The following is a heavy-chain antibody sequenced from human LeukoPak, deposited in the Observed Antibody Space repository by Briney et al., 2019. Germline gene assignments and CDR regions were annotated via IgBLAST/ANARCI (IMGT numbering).Heavy chain of an antibody. CDR1: GYTFTSYG. CDR3: ARDIATTVEYYYYYMDV. D-gene: IGHD4-23*01. CDR2: ISAYNGNT. V-gene: IGHV1-18*01. J-gene: IGHJ6*03. Sequence: GASVKVSCRASGYTFTSYGISWVRQAPGQGLEWMGWISAYNGNTNYAQKLQGRVTMTTDTSTSTAYMELRSLRSDDTAVYYCARDIATTVEYYYYYMDVWGKGTTVTVSS.